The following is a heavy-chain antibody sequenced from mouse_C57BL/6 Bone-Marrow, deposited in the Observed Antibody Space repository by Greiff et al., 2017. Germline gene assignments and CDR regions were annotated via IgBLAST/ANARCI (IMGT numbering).Heavy chain of an antibody. CDR1: GYAFSSYW. CDR2: IYPGDGDT. D-gene: IGHD2-3*01. CDR3: ARDGYYYYYAMDY. J-gene: IGHJ4*01. Sequence: QVQLQQSGAELVKPGASVKISCKASGYAFSSYWMNWVKQRPGKGLEWIGQIYPGDGDTNYNGKFKGKATLTADKSSSTAYMQLSSLTSEDSAVYFCARDGYYYYYAMDYWGQGTSVTVSS. V-gene: IGHV1-80*01.